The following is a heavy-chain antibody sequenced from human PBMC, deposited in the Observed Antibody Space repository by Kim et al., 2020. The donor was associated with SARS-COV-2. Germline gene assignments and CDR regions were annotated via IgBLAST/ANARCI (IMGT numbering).Heavy chain of an antibody. Sequence: ADSVKGRFTISRDNTKNFLYLQMNSLRAEDTALYYCTKDKGYYGSGGHDYWGQGTLVTVSS. D-gene: IGHD3-10*01. J-gene: IGHJ4*02. CDR3: TKDKGYYGSGGHDY. V-gene: IGHV3-9*01.